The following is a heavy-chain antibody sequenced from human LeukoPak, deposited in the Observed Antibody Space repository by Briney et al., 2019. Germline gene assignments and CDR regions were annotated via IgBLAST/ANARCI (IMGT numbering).Heavy chain of an antibody. CDR2: IGGSGAST. CDR1: GFSFSSYA. Sequence: GGSLRLSCTASGFSFSSYAMNWVRQPPGKGLEWVSGIGGSGASTFYADSVTGRFIISRDNSKNTLFQQVLSLRDEDTAIYYCAKDEGCDHRYYLYGMDVWGQGTTVTVSS. J-gene: IGHJ6*02. D-gene: IGHD2-21*02. V-gene: IGHV3-23*01. CDR3: AKDEGCDHRYYLYGMDV.